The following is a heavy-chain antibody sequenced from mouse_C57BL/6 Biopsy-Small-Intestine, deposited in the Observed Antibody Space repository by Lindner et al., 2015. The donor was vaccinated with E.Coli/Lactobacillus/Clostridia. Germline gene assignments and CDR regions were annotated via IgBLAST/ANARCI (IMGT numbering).Heavy chain of an antibody. CDR2: VYPGSGDT. CDR3: AYYYYDGFAY. V-gene: IGHV1-84*01. Sequence: VQLQESGPEVVKPGASVKISCEASGYTVTDYYINWVKQRPGQGLEWIGWVYPGSGDTKYNEKFKGKATLTVDTSSTTAYMQLSSLTSEDSAVYFCAYYYYDGFAYWGQGTLVTVSA. D-gene: IGHD1-1*01. CDR1: GYTVTDYY. J-gene: IGHJ3*01.